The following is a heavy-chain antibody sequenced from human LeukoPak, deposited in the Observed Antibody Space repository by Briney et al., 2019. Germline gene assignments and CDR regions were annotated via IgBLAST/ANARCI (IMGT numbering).Heavy chain of an antibody. Sequence: SETLSLTCAVYGESLSNYYWSWIRQPPGKGLEWIGEINHYGSTNYNPSLKSRVTISVDTSKNQFSLKLSSVTAADTAVYYCARENGYSYGFLDYWGQGTLVTVSS. CDR2: INHYGST. CDR1: GESLSNYY. V-gene: IGHV4-34*01. D-gene: IGHD5-18*01. CDR3: ARENGYSYGFLDY. J-gene: IGHJ4*02.